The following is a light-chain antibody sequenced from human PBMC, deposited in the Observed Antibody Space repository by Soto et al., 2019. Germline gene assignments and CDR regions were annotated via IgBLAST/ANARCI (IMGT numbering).Light chain of an antibody. CDR2: DVC. V-gene: IGKV1-5*01. CDR3: QQYTNYPWT. Sequence: DIQMTQSPPTLSASVVDRVTITCRASQSISSWLAWYQQRPGKVPNLLIYDVCSLESGVPSRFSGSVSETEFHLTLSSRQPYDFATYYCQQYTNYPWTFGQGTKVQIK. J-gene: IGKJ1*01. CDR1: QSISSW.